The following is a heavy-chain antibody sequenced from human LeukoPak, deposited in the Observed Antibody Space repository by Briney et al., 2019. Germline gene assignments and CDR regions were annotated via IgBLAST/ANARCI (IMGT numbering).Heavy chain of an antibody. CDR3: GRDPKLGIRGYTYGYIDY. Sequence: ASVKVSFKASGYTFTGYYMHWVRQAPGQGLEWMGWINTNTGNPTYAQGFTGHYVFSLDTSVSTAYLQISGLKADDTAVYYCGRDPKLGIRGYTYGYIDYWGQGTLVTVSS. J-gene: IGHJ4*02. D-gene: IGHD5-18*01. CDR2: INTNTGNP. CDR1: GYTFTGYY. V-gene: IGHV7-4-1*02.